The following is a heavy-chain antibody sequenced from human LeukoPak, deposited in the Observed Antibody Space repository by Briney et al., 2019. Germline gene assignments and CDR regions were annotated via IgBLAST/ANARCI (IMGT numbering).Heavy chain of an antibody. CDR3: ARVHGYSYGVFDY. CDR2: IYYSGST. CDR1: GGSISSYY. Sequence: SETLSLTCTVSGGSISSYYWSWIRQPPGKGLEWMGYIYYSGSTNYNPSLKSRVTISVDTSKNQFSLKLSSVTAADTAVYYCARVHGYSYGVFDYWGQGTLVTVSS. J-gene: IGHJ4*02. V-gene: IGHV4-59*01. D-gene: IGHD5-18*01.